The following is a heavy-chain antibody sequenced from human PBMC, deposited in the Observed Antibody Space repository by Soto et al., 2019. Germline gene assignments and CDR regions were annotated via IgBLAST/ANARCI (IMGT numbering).Heavy chain of an antibody. CDR1: GGTTNSGGYY. D-gene: IGHD2-2*01. Sequence: QVQLQESGPGLVKPSQTLSLTCAVSGGTTNSGGYYWGWIRQHPGEGLEWIGNIYYTGSTSYNPSLKSRVSISMDTSKNQFSLKLSSATAADTALYYCARFCFSTTCPGYTFHVWGQETMVTVSS. J-gene: IGHJ3*01. V-gene: IGHV4-31*11. CDR3: ARFCFSTTCPGYTFHV. CDR2: IYYTGST.